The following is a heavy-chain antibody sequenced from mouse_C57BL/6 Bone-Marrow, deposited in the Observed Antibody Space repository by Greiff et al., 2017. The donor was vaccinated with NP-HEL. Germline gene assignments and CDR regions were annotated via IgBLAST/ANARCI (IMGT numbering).Heavy chain of an antibody. CDR2: INPNNGGT. D-gene: IGHD1-2*01. J-gene: IGHJ4*01. CDR1: GNTFTDYY. CDR3: ARLLRLQDYYAMDY. Sequence: EVQLQQSGPELVKPGASVKISCKASGNTFTDYYMNWVKQSHGKSLEWIGDINPNNGGTSYNQKFKGKATLTVDKSSSTAYMELRSLTSEDSAVYYCARLLRLQDYYAMDYWGQGTSVTVSS. V-gene: IGHV1-26*01.